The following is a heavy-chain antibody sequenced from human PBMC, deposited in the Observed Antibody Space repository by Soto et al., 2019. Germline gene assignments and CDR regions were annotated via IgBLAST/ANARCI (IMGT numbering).Heavy chain of an antibody. D-gene: IGHD5-18*01. CDR1: GFTFSRYW. V-gene: IGHV3-74*01. Sequence: LRLSCAACGFTFSRYWIHWVRQAPGKGLVWVSRISYDESTTDYADSVKGRFTISRDSAKNTLYLQMNSLRAEDTAVYFCARGGANTAMAHDYWGQGTLVTVSS. J-gene: IGHJ4*02. CDR2: ISYDESTT. CDR3: ARGGANTAMAHDY.